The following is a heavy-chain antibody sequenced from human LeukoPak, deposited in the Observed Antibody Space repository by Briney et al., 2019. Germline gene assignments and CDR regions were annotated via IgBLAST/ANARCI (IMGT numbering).Heavy chain of an antibody. J-gene: IGHJ6*03. V-gene: IGHV4-61*01. D-gene: IGHD6-13*01. Sequence: PSETLSLTCTVSGYSISSGYYWSWIRQPPGKGLEWIGYIYYSGSTNYNPSLKSRVTISVDTSKNQFSLKLSSVTAADTAVYYCARTTEAHSWRTRYYGYYMDVWGKGTTVTVSS. CDR2: IYYSGST. CDR1: GYSISSGYY. CDR3: ARTTEAHSWRTRYYGYYMDV.